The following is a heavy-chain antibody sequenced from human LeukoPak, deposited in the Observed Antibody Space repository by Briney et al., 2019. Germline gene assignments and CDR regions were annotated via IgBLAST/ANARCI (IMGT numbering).Heavy chain of an antibody. Sequence: SVKVSCKASGGTFSSYAISWVRQAPGQGLEWMGGIIPIFGTANYAQKFQGRVTITADGSTSTAYMELSSLRSEDTAVYYCARDQVLEYGSGIRDNYYYGMDVWGQGTTVTVSS. CDR2: IIPIFGTA. D-gene: IGHD3-10*01. V-gene: IGHV1-69*13. CDR1: GGTFSSYA. CDR3: ARDQVLEYGSGIRDNYYYGMDV. J-gene: IGHJ6*02.